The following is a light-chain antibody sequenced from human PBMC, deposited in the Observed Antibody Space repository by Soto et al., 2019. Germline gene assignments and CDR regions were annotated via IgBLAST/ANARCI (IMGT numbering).Light chain of an antibody. V-gene: IGLV2-14*01. J-gene: IGLJ1*01. CDR3: SSYTSSSPPYV. CDR1: SSDVGGYNY. Sequence: QSVLTQPASVSGSPGQSITISCTGTSSDVGGYNYVSWYQQHPGKAPKLMIYEVSNRPSGVSNRFSGSKSGNTASLTISGLQAEDEADYYCSSYTSSSPPYVFETGTKVTVL. CDR2: EVS.